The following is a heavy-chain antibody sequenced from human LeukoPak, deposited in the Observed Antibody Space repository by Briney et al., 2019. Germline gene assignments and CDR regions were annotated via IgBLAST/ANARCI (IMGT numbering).Heavy chain of an antibody. J-gene: IGHJ6*03. Sequence: PSETLSLTCIVSGGSISSGGYYWSWIRQHPGKGLEWIGYIYYSGSTYYNPSLKSRVTISVDTSKNQFSLKLSSVTAADTAVYYCARTTNYYGSGSYYNPYYYYYMDVWGKGTTVTVSS. CDR1: GGSISSGGYY. V-gene: IGHV4-31*03. D-gene: IGHD3-10*01. CDR2: IYYSGST. CDR3: ARTTNYYGSGSYYNPYYYYYMDV.